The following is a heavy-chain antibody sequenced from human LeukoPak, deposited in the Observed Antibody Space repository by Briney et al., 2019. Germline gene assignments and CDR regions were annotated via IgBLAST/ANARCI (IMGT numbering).Heavy chain of an antibody. D-gene: IGHD6-19*01. Sequence: PSETLSLTYTVSGGSIISNSYYWGWIRQPPGEGLEWIGSIYYSGSTYNNPSLKSRVTISVDTSKNQFSLKVSSVTAADTAVYYCSRHRYISGWSPIDYWGQGTLVTVSS. V-gene: IGHV4-39*01. CDR2: IYYSGST. J-gene: IGHJ4*02. CDR3: SRHRYISGWSPIDY. CDR1: GGSIISNSYY.